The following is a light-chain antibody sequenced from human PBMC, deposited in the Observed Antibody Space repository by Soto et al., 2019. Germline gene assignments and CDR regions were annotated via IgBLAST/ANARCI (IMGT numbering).Light chain of an antibody. CDR3: QQSSTWPPLT. CDR1: QSVSSY. V-gene: IGKV3-11*01. J-gene: IGKJ4*02. CDR2: DAS. Sequence: EIVLTQSPATLSLSPGEIATLSCSASQSVSSYFAWYQQKPGQAPRLLIYDASTEATGIPAKISCRESGTDSTLTISSLEPGDIAVCYRQQSSTWPPLTFGGGTNLEIK.